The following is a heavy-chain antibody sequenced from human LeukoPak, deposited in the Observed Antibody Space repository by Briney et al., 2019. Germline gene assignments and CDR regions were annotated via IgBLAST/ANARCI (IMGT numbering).Heavy chain of an antibody. CDR3: ARDQRVGANWFDP. D-gene: IGHD1-26*01. J-gene: IGHJ5*02. CDR2: INYSGTT. Sequence: SQTLSLTCTVSGGSISSGGYYWSWIRQHPGQGLAWIGYINYSGTTYYNPSLKSRLTISVDTSKNQFSLKLSSVTAADTAVYYCARDQRVGANWFDPWGQGTLVTVSS. CDR1: GGSISSGGYY. V-gene: IGHV4-31*03.